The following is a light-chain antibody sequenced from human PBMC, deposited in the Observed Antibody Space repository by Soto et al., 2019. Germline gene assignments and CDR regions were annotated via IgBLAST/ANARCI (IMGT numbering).Light chain of an antibody. V-gene: IGLV2-8*01. CDR2: EVS. J-gene: IGLJ1*01. CDR3: SSYAGTILYV. Sequence: QSALTQPPSASGSPGQSVTVSCTGTSSDVGGYNYVSWYQQHPGKAPKLMIYEVSKRPSGVPDRFSGSKSGNTASLTVSGLQAEDGADYYCSSYAGTILYVFGTGTKLTVL. CDR1: SSDVGGYNY.